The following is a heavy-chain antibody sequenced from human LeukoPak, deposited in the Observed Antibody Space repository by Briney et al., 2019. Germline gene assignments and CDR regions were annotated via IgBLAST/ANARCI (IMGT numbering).Heavy chain of an antibody. CDR2: VSNDGGKK. V-gene: IGHV3-30*09. CDR3: ATLAGIVGATR. D-gene: IGHD1-26*01. J-gene: IGHJ4*02. CDR1: AFTFSDYA. Sequence: EGSLRLSCAASAFTFSDYAMHWVRQAPGKGLEWVAVVSNDGGKKYYADSTKGRFGISRDNAKNTLYLQMNSLRAEDTAVYYCATLAGIVGATRWGQGTLVTVSS.